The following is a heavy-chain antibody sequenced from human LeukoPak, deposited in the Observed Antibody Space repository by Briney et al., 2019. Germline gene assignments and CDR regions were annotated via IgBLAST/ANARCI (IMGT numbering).Heavy chain of an antibody. CDR2: IYPGDSDT. CDR3: ARYIPVTAMVTVYYYYMDV. Sequence: GESLKISCKGSGYSFTSYWIGWVRQMPGKGLEWMGIIYPGDSDTRYSPSFQGQVTISADKSISTAYLQWSSLKTSDTAMYYCARYIPVTAMVTVYYYYMDVWGKGTTVTVSS. D-gene: IGHD5-18*01. V-gene: IGHV5-51*01. J-gene: IGHJ6*03. CDR1: GYSFTSYW.